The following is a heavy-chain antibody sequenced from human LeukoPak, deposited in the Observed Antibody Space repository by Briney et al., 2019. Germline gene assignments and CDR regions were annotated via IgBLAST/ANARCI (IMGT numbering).Heavy chain of an antibody. V-gene: IGHV4-4*07. Sequence: SETLSLTCTVSGGSISSYYWSWIRQPAGKGLEWIGRINTSGSTNYNPSLKSRVTMSVDTSKNQFSLKLSSVTAADTAVYYCARDLFEGSSGDYWGQGTLVTVSS. CDR1: GGSISSYY. CDR3: ARDLFEGSSGDY. CDR2: INTSGST. D-gene: IGHD6-13*01. J-gene: IGHJ4*02.